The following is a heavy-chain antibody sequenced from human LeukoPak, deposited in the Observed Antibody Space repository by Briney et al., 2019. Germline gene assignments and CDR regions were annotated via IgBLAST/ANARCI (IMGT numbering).Heavy chain of an antibody. J-gene: IGHJ6*04. D-gene: IGHD1-26*01. Sequence: PGGSLRLSCATSGFTFNTYAFHWVRQAPGKGLEWVAVISYDGRNKYFADSMQGRFTISGDNSKNTLYLQMNSLRAEDTAVYYCARGGPLYYYYGLDVWGKGTTVTVSS. V-gene: IGHV3-30*04. CDR3: ARGGPLYYYYGLDV. CDR2: ISYDGRNK. CDR1: GFTFNTYA.